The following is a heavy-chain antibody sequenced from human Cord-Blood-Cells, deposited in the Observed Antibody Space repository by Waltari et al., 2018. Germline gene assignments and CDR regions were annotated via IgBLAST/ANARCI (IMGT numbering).Heavy chain of an antibody. Sequence: QLQLQESGPGLVKPSETLSLTCTVSGGSISSSSYYWGWIRQPPGKGLEWIGSIYYSGSTYYNPSLKRRVTISVDTSKNQVSLKLSSVTAADTAVYYCATVSGYSYGYWYFDLWGRGTLVTVSS. D-gene: IGHD5-18*01. CDR1: GGSISSSSYY. J-gene: IGHJ2*01. V-gene: IGHV4-39*01. CDR3: ATVSGYSYGYWYFDL. CDR2: IYYSGST.